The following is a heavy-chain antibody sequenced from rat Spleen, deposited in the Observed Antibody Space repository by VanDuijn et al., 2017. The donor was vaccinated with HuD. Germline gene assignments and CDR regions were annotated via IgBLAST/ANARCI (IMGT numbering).Heavy chain of an antibody. J-gene: IGHJ3*01. CDR2: ITNAAGKV. CDR1: GFSFSMYG. Sequence: EVQLVDHGGGLVQPGRSLKLSCAPSGFSFSMYGMAWVRQAPTKGLEWVASITNAAGKVHYPDSVKGRFTISRDNAKSTLFLQMDSLRSEDTATYYCATYGGYEAYWGQGTLVTVSS. CDR3: ATYGGYEAY. D-gene: IGHD1-11*01. V-gene: IGHV5S13*01.